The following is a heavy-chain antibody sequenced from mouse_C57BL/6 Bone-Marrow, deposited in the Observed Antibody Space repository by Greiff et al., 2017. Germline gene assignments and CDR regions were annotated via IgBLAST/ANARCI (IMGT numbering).Heavy chain of an antibody. V-gene: IGHV1-82*01. D-gene: IGHD4-1*01. J-gene: IGHJ1*03. CDR3: ARGLGRWYCDV. CDR2: IYPGDGDT. Sequence: LEESGPELVKPGASVKISCKASGYAFSSSWMNWVKQRPGKGLEWIGRIYPGDGDTNYNGKFKGKATLTADKSSSTAYMQRSSLTSEDSAVYFCARGLGRWYCDVGGTGTTVTVSA. CDR1: GYAFSSSW.